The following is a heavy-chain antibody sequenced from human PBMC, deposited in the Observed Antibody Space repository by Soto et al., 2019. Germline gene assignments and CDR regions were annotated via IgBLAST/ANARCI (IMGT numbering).Heavy chain of an antibody. Sequence: QVQLVESGGAVVQPGTSLRLSCAASGFSFSTSAMHWVRQAPGKGLEWVSFLLHDSSDEYYADSVKGRFSMSRADSKNTLYLLMNRLRAQETAAYYCALGCDYYDSSLGEVGIDLCRPGTTMTFYS. J-gene: IGHJ6*01. CDR3: ALGCDYYDSSLGEVGIDL. CDR1: GFSFSTSA. V-gene: IGHV3-33*03. CDR2: LLHDSSDE. D-gene: IGHD3-22*01.